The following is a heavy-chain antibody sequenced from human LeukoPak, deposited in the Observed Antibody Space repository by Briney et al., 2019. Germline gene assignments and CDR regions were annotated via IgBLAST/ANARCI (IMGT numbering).Heavy chain of an antibody. CDR3: ARRDGIIKGVDI. Sequence: AGESLKISCRGSGYSFNNYWIGWVRQMPGKGLEWMGIIYPGDSDTRYSPSFQGQVTISADKSINTAFLQWSSLKASDTAMYYCARRDGIIKGVDIWGQGTMVTVSS. CDR2: IYPGDSDT. J-gene: IGHJ3*02. D-gene: IGHD5-24*01. V-gene: IGHV5-51*01. CDR1: GYSFNNYW.